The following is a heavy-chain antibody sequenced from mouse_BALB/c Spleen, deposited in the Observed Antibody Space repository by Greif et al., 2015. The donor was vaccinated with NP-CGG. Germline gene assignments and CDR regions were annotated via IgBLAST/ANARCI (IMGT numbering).Heavy chain of an antibody. CDR1: GFTFSSYA. J-gene: IGHJ2*01. CDR3: ARPQFITKGYFDY. Sequence: EVKLVESGGGLVKPGGSLKLSCAASGFTFSSYAMSWVRQTPEKRLEWVATISSGGSYTYYPDSVKGRFTISRDNAKNTLYLQMSSLRSEDTAMYYCARPQFITKGYFDYWGQGTTLTVSS. V-gene: IGHV5-9-1*01. D-gene: IGHD1-1*01. CDR2: ISSGGSYT.